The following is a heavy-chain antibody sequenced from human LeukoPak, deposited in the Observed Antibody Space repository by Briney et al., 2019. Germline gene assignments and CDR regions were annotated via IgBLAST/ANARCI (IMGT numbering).Heavy chain of an antibody. CDR3: ARGSSNWYHLDY. CDR2: MNPNGGNT. J-gene: IGHJ4*02. V-gene: IGHV1-8*03. Sequence: ASVKVSCKASGYIFTSYDINWVRQAAGQGLEWMGWMNPNGGNTGFAQRFQGRLTITRNTSIGTAYMELSSLRSEDAAVYFCARGSSNWYHLDYWGQGTLVTVSS. CDR1: GYIFTSYD. D-gene: IGHD6-13*01.